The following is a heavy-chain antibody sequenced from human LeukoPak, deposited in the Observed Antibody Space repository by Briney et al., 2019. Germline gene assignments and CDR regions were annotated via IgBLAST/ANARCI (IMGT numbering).Heavy chain of an antibody. D-gene: IGHD6-19*01. Sequence: SETLSLTCTVSGDSLTNSPYYWSWIRQPAGSGLEWIGRIYSSGSTNYNPSLMSRVTISIDASKSQFSLKLTSVTAADTAVYYCARGFSSAWYAEFFQHWGQGTLVAVSS. CDR3: ARGFSSAWYAEFFQH. V-gene: IGHV4-61*02. J-gene: IGHJ1*01. CDR2: IYSSGST. CDR1: GDSLTNSPYY.